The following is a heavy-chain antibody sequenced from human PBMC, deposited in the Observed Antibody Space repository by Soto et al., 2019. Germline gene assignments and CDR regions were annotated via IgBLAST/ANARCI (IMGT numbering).Heavy chain of an antibody. V-gene: IGHV3-30*18. CDR1: GFTFSNYA. Sequence: PGGSLRLSCAASGFTFSNYAMSWVRQAPGKGLEWVAVTSFDGRNNNYADSVRGRFTISRDNFKNTLYLQMNSLRAEDTAVYYCAKDTYYHDSSGFYVFDYWGQGTPVTSPQ. CDR3: AKDTYYHDSSGFYVFDY. CDR2: TSFDGRNN. D-gene: IGHD3-22*01. J-gene: IGHJ4*02.